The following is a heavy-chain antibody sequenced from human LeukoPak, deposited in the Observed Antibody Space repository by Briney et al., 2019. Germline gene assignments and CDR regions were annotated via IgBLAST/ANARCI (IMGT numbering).Heavy chain of an antibody. CDR1: GFTFSSYS. CDR2: ISSNSRYI. Sequence: PGGSLRLSCAASGFTFSSYSMNWVRQGPGKGLEWVSSISSNSRYIYYADSMRGRFTISRDNAKNSLYLQMNSLKPEDTAVYYCARVAEAAAFDSWGQGTLVTVSS. V-gene: IGHV3-21*06. CDR3: ARVAEAAAFDS. J-gene: IGHJ4*02. D-gene: IGHD6-13*01.